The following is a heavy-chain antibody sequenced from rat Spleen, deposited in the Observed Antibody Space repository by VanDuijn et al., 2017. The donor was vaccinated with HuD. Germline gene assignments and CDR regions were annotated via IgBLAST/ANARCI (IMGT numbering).Heavy chain of an antibody. CDR3: ARSGGLRRVWGYFDY. CDR2: ISSGGNT. V-gene: IGHV2S8*01. J-gene: IGHJ3*01. CDR1: GFSLSNYG. Sequence: QVQLKESGPGLVQPSQTLSLTCTVSGFSLSNYGVIWVRQPPGKGLEWIAAISSGGNTYYNSALKSRLSISRDTSKSQVFLKMNSLQTEDTAMYFSARSGGLRRVWGYFDYWGQGTLVTVSS. D-gene: IGHD1-11*01.